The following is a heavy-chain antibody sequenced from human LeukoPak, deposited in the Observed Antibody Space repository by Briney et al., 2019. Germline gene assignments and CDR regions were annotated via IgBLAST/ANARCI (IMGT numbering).Heavy chain of an antibody. CDR3: ARHSGYDWALDY. Sequence: SQTLSLTCTVSGGSISSGSYYWSWIRQPAGKGLEWIGRIYTSGSTNYNPSLKSRVTISVDTSKNQFSLKLSSVTAADTAVYYCARHSGYDWALDYWGQGTLVTVSS. CDR1: GGSISSGSYY. J-gene: IGHJ4*02. V-gene: IGHV4-61*02. D-gene: IGHD5-12*01. CDR2: IYTSGST.